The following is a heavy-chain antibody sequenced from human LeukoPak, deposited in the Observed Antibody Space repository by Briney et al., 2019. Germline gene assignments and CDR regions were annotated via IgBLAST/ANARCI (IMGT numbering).Heavy chain of an antibody. V-gene: IGHV3-11*01. CDR3: AAGYTSGLSAY. J-gene: IGHJ4*02. CDR2: ISGTSTTI. CDR1: GFTFSDYF. Sequence: GGSLILSCAASGFTFSDYFMGWIRQAPGTGLEWVSYISGTSTTIYYADSVKGRFTISRDNAKNSVFLQMNSLRADDTAVYYCAAGYTSGLSAYWGQGTLVTVSS. D-gene: IGHD6-19*01.